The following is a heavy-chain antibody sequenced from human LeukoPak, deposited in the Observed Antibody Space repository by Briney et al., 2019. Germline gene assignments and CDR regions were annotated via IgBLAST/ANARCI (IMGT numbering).Heavy chain of an antibody. J-gene: IGHJ5*02. D-gene: IGHD4-17*01. CDR3: ARRGNDYGDYIGFDP. V-gene: IGHV4-39*01. Sequence: SETLSLTCTVSGGSISSSSYYCGWIRQPPGKGLEWIGSIYYSGSTYYNPSLKTRVTRSVATSKNQFSLKRGSVAATDTAVYYCARRGNDYGDYIGFDPWGQGTLVTVSS. CDR1: GGSISSSSYY. CDR2: IYYSGST.